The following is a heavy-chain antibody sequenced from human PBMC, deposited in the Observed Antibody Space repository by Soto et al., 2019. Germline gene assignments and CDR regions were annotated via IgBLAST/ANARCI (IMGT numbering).Heavy chain of an antibody. D-gene: IGHD6-6*01. J-gene: IGHJ6*02. CDR3: ARAQLVGYYYYYGMDV. V-gene: IGHV1-8*01. CDR1: GYTFTSYD. Sequence: QVQLVQSGAEVKKPGASVKVSCKASGYTFTSYDINWVRQATGQGLEWMGWMNPNSGNTGYAQKFQGRVTMTRNTSISTAYMELSSLRSEDTVVYYCARAQLVGYYYYYGMDVWGQGTTVTVSS. CDR2: MNPNSGNT.